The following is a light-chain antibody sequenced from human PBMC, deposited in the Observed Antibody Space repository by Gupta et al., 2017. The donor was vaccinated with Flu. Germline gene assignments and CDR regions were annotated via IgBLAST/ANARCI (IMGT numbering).Light chain of an antibody. Sequence: DIHMTQSPTALSASVGDRVTITCRASHDVNTWLAWYQQKPGRVPKLLIYKASSLESGIPSRFNGSGSGAEFTLTISSLQPDDCATYYCHQYNNYPLTFGGGTKVEIK. CDR3: HQYNNYPLT. CDR2: KAS. CDR1: HDVNTW. V-gene: IGKV1-5*03. J-gene: IGKJ4*01.